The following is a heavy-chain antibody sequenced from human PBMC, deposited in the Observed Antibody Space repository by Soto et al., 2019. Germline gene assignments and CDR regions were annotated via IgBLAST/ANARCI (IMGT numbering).Heavy chain of an antibody. CDR2: INPGGGST. CDR1: GYIFTNYY. Sequence: ASVKVSCKASGYIFTNYYIHWVRQSPRQGLEWMGVINPGGGSTNYAQKFKGRLTMTRDTSTSTVSMELTSLRSEDTAVYYCARTTAVGATFRYFFDRWGQVTLVGVSS. CDR3: ARTTAVGATFRYFFDR. V-gene: IGHV1-46*01. J-gene: IGHJ4*03. D-gene: IGHD1-26*01.